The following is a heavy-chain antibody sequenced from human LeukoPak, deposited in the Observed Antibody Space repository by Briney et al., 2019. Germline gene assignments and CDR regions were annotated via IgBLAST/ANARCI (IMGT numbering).Heavy chain of an antibody. J-gene: IGHJ4*02. CDR3: AVGGSYFDFDY. D-gene: IGHD1-26*01. V-gene: IGHV1-2*04. CDR1: GYTFTGYY. CDR2: INPNSGGT. Sequence: ASVKVSCKASGYTFTGYYMHWVRQAPGQGLEWMGWINPNSGGTNYAQXFQGWVTMTRDTSISTAYMELSRLRSDDTAVYYCAVGGSYFDFDYWGQGTLVTVSS.